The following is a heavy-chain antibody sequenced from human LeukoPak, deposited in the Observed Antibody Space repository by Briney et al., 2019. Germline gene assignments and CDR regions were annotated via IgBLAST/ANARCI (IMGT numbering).Heavy chain of an antibody. CDR2: IVVGSGNT. J-gene: IGHJ4*02. CDR1: GFTFTSSA. CDR3: AAAKYSGSYWS. V-gene: IGHV1-58*02. Sequence: ASVKVSCKASGFTFTSSAMQWVRQARGQRLEWIGWIVVGSGNTNYAQKFQERVTITRDMSTSTAYIELSSLRSEDTAVYYCAAAKYSGSYWSWGQGTLVTVSS. D-gene: IGHD1-26*01.